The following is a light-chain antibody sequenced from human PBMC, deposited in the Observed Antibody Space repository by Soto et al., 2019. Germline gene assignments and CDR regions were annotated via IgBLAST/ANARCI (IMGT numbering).Light chain of an antibody. CDR1: SSDVGGYNY. Sequence: QSVLTQPASVSGSPGQSITISCTGTSSDVGGYNYVSWYQQHPGKAPKLMTYEVGHRPSGVSNRFSGSKSGNTASLTISGLQAEDEADYYCSSYTSTFTVVFGGGTQLTVL. CDR2: EVG. J-gene: IGLJ3*02. V-gene: IGLV2-14*01. CDR3: SSYTSTFTVV.